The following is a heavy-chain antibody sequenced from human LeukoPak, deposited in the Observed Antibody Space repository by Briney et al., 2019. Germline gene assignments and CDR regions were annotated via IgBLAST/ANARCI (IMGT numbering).Heavy chain of an antibody. D-gene: IGHD3-9*01. CDR1: GYTFTGHY. CDR2: INPNSGGT. V-gene: IGHV1-2*02. Sequence: ASVKVSCKASGYTFTGHYMHWVRQAPGQGLEWMEWINPNSGGTNYAQKFQGRVTMTRDTSISTAYMELSRLRSDDTAVYYCARGYDILTGLGMDVWGQGTTVTVSS. CDR3: ARGYDILTGLGMDV. J-gene: IGHJ6*02.